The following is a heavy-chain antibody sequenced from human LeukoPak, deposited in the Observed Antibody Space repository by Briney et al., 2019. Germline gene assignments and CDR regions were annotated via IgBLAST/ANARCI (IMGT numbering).Heavy chain of an antibody. J-gene: IGHJ4*02. CDR2: ISGSGGST. Sequence: PGGSLRLSCAASGFTFSSYGMSWVRQAPGKGLEWVSAISGSGGSTYYADSVKGRFTISRDNSKNTLYLQMNSLRAEDTAVYYCAKDMEVAAAVDPDYWGQGTLVTVSS. CDR1: GFTFSSYG. D-gene: IGHD6-13*01. CDR3: AKDMEVAAAVDPDY. V-gene: IGHV3-23*01.